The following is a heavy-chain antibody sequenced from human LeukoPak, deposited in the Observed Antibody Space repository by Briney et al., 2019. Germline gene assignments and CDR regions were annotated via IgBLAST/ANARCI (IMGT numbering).Heavy chain of an antibody. CDR2: INLSGGST. CDR1: GYTFTTYS. CDR3: VRHNHMDV. J-gene: IGHJ6*02. V-gene: IGHV1-46*01. Sequence: ASVKVSCKASGYTFTTYSMHWVRQAPGQGPEWMAIINLSGGSTDYTQKFQGRVTVTRDTSTSTVYMELSSLRSEDTAVYYCVRHNHMDVWGQGTTVTVSS.